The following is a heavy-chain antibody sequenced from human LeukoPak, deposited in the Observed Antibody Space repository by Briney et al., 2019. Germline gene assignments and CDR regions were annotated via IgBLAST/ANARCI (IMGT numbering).Heavy chain of an antibody. Sequence: PSETLSLTCTVSGGSVSGWYWSWIRQPPGKGLEWIGHTYDSATTNYNPSLKSRVTISIDTSKNQISLKLRSVTAADTAVYYCASHFLHYDSSGLGYWGQGTLVTVSS. J-gene: IGHJ4*02. CDR2: TYDSATT. V-gene: IGHV4-59*02. D-gene: IGHD3-22*01. CDR1: GGSVSGWY. CDR3: ASHFLHYDSSGLGY.